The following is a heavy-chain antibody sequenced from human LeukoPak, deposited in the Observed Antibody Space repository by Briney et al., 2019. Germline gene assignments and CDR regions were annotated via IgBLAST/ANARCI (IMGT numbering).Heavy chain of an antibody. J-gene: IGHJ5*02. V-gene: IGHV3-48*02. CDR2: ISSSGSTM. CDR1: GFTFSTYS. Sequence: PGGSLRLSCAASGFTFSTYSMDWHRQAPGKGLEWVSYISSSGSTMYYADSVKGRFTISRDNAKNSLYLQMNSLRDEDTAVYYCAIDLPLDPWGQGTLVTVSS. CDR3: AIDLPLDP.